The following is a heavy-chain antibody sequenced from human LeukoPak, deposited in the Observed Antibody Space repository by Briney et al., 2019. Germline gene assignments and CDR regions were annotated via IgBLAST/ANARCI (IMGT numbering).Heavy chain of an antibody. Sequence: PSETLSLTCSVSGGSISSGGYYWNWIRQHPGKGLEWIGYIYYSGSTYYNPSLKSRVTISVDTSKNQFSLKLSSVTAADTAVYCCARPICSSTSCYKRVDAFDIWGQGTMVTVSS. D-gene: IGHD2-2*01. CDR3: ARPICSSTSCYKRVDAFDI. CDR1: GGSISSGGYY. CDR2: IYYSGST. V-gene: IGHV4-31*03. J-gene: IGHJ3*02.